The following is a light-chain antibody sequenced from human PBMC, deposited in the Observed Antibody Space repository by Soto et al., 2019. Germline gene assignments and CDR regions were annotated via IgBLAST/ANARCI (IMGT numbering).Light chain of an antibody. CDR3: CSYTRTSNHYF. CDR1: SSDIGGYDY. CDR2: EVR. Sequence: QSALTQPASVSGSPGQSITISCTGTSSDIGGYDYVSWYQQRPGKAPKLMIYEVRYRPSGVSNRFSGSKSGNTASLTISGLHADDEADYYCCSYTRTSNHYFFGSGTKLTVL. J-gene: IGLJ1*01. V-gene: IGLV2-14*01.